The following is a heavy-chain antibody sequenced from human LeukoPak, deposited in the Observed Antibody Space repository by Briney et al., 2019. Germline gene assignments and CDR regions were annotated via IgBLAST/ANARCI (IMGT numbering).Heavy chain of an antibody. V-gene: IGHV1-8*03. CDR1: GYTFTGYY. Sequence: ASVKVSCKASGYTFTGYYMHWVRQAPGQGLEWMGWINPNSGNTGYVQKFQGRVTITRNTSISTAYMELSSLRSEDTAVYYCARGRASFDPWGQGTLVTVSS. J-gene: IGHJ5*02. CDR3: ARGRASFDP. CDR2: INPNSGNT.